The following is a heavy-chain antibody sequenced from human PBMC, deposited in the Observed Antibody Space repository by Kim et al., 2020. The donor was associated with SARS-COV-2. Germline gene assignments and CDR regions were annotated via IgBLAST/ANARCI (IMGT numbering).Heavy chain of an antibody. V-gene: IGHV4-34*01. J-gene: IGHJ4*02. Sequence: ETLSLTFAVYGGSFSGYYWSWIRQPPGKGLEWIGEINHSGSTNYNPSLKSRVTISIDTSKNQFSLKLSSVTAADTAVYYCARGLRGSFYSHYFDYCGQGALVTVSS. CDR3: ARGLRGSFYSHYFDY. CDR1: GGSFSGYY. D-gene: IGHD1-26*01. CDR2: INHSGST.